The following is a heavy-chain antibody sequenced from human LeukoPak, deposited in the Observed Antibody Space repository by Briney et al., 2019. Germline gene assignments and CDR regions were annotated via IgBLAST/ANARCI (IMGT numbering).Heavy chain of an antibody. V-gene: IGHV3-21*01. J-gene: IGHJ4*02. D-gene: IGHD3-22*01. CDR1: GFTFSRSS. CDR2: ITTSSSYI. Sequence: GGSLRLSCAASGFTFSRSSMNWVRQAPGKGLGWVSSITTSSSYIYYTDSVKGRFTISRDNAKNSLYLQMNSLRGEDTAVYYCATGGVHYYDTSADYWGQGTLVTVSS. CDR3: ATGGVHYYDTSADY.